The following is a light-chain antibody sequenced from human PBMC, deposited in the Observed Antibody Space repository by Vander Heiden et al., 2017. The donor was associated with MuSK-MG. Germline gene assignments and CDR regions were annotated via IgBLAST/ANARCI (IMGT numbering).Light chain of an antibody. J-gene: IGLJ2*01. CDR2: GNS. CDR1: SSNIGAGYD. V-gene: IGLV1-40*01. CDR3: QSYDSSLSGSVV. Sequence: QSVLTQPPSVSGPPGPKVTISCTGSSSNIGAGYDVPWYQQLPGTAPKLLIYGNSNRPSGVPDRFSGSKSGTSASLAITGLQAEDEADYYCQSYDSSLSGSVVFGGGTKLTVL.